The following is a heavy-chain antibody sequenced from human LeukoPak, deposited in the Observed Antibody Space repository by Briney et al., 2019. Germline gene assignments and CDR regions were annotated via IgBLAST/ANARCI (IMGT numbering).Heavy chain of an antibody. V-gene: IGHV3-33*01. D-gene: IGHD3-16*01. Sequence: GGSLRLSCAASGFTFSSYGMHWVRQAPGKGLEWVAVIWYDGSNKYYADSVKGRFTISRENSKNTLYLQMNSLRAEDTAVYYCARDVGASGDSYYYGMDVWGQGATVTVSS. CDR3: ARDVGASGDSYYYGMDV. J-gene: IGHJ6*02. CDR1: GFTFSSYG. CDR2: IWYDGSNK.